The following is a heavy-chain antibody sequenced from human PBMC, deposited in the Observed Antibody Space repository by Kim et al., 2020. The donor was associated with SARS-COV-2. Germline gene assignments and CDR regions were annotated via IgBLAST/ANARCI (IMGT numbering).Heavy chain of an antibody. CDR3: AKAGSVGTYYYYGLDV. V-gene: IGHV3-33*06. D-gene: IGHD7-27*01. Sequence: GGSLRLSCTTSGFTFKNFGMHWVRQAPGKGLEWVAVIWFDESNAFHEDSVKGRFTISRDNSKNILYLHMNSLRAEDTAVYYCAKAGSVGTYYYYGLDVWGQGTTVTVSS. CDR2: IWFDESNA. CDR1: GFTFKNFG. J-gene: IGHJ6*02.